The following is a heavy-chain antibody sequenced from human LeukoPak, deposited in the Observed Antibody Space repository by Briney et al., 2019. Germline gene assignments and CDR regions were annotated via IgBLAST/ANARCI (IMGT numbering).Heavy chain of an antibody. CDR1: GGTFSSYA. CDR2: IIPIFGTA. J-gene: IGHJ4*02. D-gene: IGHD2-21*01. Sequence: GASVKVSCKASGGTFSSYAISWVRQAPGQGLEWMGGIIPIFGTANYAQKFQGRVTITADESTSTAYMELSRLRSDDTAVYYCARDPPRLKRYYFDYWGQGTLVTVSS. V-gene: IGHV1-69*13. CDR3: ARDPPRLKRYYFDY.